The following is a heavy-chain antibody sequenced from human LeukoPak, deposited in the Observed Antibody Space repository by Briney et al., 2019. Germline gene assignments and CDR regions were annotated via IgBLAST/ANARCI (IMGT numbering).Heavy chain of an antibody. J-gene: IGHJ5*02. D-gene: IGHD3-22*01. CDR3: ARHDSWAGWFDP. Sequence: PGGSLRLSCAASGFTVSDNYMSWVRQAPGKGLEWVSVIYSGGTTYSADSVKGRFTISRDNSKNTLYLQMNSLRAEDTAVYYCARHDSWAGWFDPRGQGTLVTVSS. CDR1: GFTVSDNY. CDR2: IYSGGTT. V-gene: IGHV3-53*01.